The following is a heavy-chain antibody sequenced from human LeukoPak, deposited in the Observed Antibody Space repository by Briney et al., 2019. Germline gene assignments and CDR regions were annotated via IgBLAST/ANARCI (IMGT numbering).Heavy chain of an antibody. D-gene: IGHD6-13*01. J-gene: IGHJ6*02. Sequence: ASVKVSCKASGYTFTSYAMHWVRQAPGQRLEWMGWINAGNGITKYSQKFQGRVTITRDTSASTAYMELSSPRSEDTAVYYCARVKVVTAAGPHYYGMDVWGQGTTVTVSS. CDR2: INAGNGIT. CDR3: ARVKVVTAAGPHYYGMDV. CDR1: GYTFTSYA. V-gene: IGHV1-3*01.